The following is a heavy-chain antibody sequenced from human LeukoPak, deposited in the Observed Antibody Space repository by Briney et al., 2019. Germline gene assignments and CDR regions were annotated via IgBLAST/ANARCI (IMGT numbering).Heavy chain of an antibody. J-gene: IGHJ4*02. CDR2: IYYSRSP. D-gene: IGHD4/OR15-4a*01. CDR1: GGSIYSSSYY. CDR3: SSSDYVYYFDY. Sequence: SSETLSLTCTVSGGSIYSSSYYWGWLRQPQGQGLEWIESIYYSRSPYYNPSLKSRVTISVDTSKNQFSLKLSSVTAADTAVYYCSSSDYVYYFDYWGQGTLVTVSS. V-gene: IGHV4-39*01.